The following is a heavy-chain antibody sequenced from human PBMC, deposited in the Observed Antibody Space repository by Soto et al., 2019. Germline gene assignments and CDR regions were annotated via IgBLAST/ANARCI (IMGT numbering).Heavy chain of an antibody. D-gene: IGHD6-19*01. Sequence: QVQLQQWGAGLLKPSETLSLTCAVYGGSFSGYYWSWIRQPPGKGLEWIGEINHSGSTNYNPSLKSRVTISVDTSKNQFSLKLSSVTAADTAVYYCARDSIAVAGTVLWGQGTLVTVSS. CDR2: INHSGST. CDR1: GGSFSGYY. V-gene: IGHV4-34*01. CDR3: ARDSIAVAGTVL. J-gene: IGHJ4*02.